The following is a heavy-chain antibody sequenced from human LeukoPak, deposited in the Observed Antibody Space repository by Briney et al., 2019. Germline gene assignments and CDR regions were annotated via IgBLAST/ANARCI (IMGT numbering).Heavy chain of an antibody. J-gene: IGHJ6*03. V-gene: IGHV4-59*08. CDR1: GGSISSYY. CDR3: ARHNRRYCSGGSCYLYYYYYYMDV. CDR2: IYYSGST. Sequence: PSETPSLTCTVSGGSISSYYWSWIRQPPGKGLEWIGYIYYSGSTNYNPSLKSRVTISVDTSKNQFSLKLSSVTAADTAVYYCARHNRRYCSGGSCYLYYYYYYMDVWGKGTTVTVSS. D-gene: IGHD2-15*01.